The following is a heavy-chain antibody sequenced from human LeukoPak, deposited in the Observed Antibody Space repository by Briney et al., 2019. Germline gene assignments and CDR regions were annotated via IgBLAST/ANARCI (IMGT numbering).Heavy chain of an antibody. CDR1: GFTFYRYA. CDR2: IGGSGNTT. D-gene: IGHD4-17*01. Sequence: PGGSLRLSCAASGFTFYRYAMSWVRQAPGKGLEWVSGIGGSGNTTYYADSMEGRFTISRNNSKNTMYLQMSSLRVEDTAIYYCAKARGRYDYGDYYFDYWGQGILVTVSS. CDR3: AKARGRYDYGDYYFDY. V-gene: IGHV3-23*01. J-gene: IGHJ4*02.